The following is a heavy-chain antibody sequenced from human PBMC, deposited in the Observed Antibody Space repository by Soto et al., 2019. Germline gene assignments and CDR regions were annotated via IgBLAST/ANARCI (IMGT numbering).Heavy chain of an antibody. V-gene: IGHV5-51*01. J-gene: IGHJ3*02. CDR2: IYPGDSDT. CDR3: ARHILGTPPPYDAFDI. D-gene: IGHD7-27*01. Sequence: GESLKISCKGSGYSFTSYWIGWVRQMPGKGLEWMGIIYPGDSDTRYSPSFQGQVTISADKSISTAYLQWSSLKASDTAMYYGARHILGTPPPYDAFDIWGQGTMVTVSS. CDR1: GYSFTSYW.